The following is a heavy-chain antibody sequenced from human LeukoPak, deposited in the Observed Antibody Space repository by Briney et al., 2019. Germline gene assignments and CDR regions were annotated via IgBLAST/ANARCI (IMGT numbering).Heavy chain of an antibody. V-gene: IGHV3-9*03. CDR1: GFTFDDSA. CDR2: ISWNSGSI. D-gene: IGHD3-9*01. CDR3: AKGAHYDILTGSLDY. Sequence: GGSLRLSCAASGFTFDDSAMHWVRQAPGKGLEWVSGISWNSGSIGYADSVKGRFTISRDNAKNSLYLQMNSLRAEDMALYYCAKGAHYDILTGSLDYWGQGTLVTVSS. J-gene: IGHJ4*02.